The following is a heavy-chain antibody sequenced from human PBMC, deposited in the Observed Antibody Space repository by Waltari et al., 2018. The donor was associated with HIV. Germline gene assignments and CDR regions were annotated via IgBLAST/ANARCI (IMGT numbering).Heavy chain of an antibody. CDR2: MNPNSGNT. V-gene: IGHV1-8*01. D-gene: IGHD1-26*01. J-gene: IGHJ4*02. Sequence: QVQLVQSGAEVKKTGASVKVSCKASGYTFPTYDITWVRQATGKGLEWMGRMNPNSGNTGYAQKFQGRVTMTRNTSITTAHRELSSLRSDDTAVYYCARGRSGNYRGNSVVDYWGQGTLVTVSS. CDR1: GYTFPTYD. CDR3: ARGRSGNYRGNSVVDY.